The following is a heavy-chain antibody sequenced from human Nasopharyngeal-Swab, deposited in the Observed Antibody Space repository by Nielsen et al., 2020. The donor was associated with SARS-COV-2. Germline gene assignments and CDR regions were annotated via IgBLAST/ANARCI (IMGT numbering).Heavy chain of an antibody. J-gene: IGHJ6*02. V-gene: IGHV4-39*07. CDR1: GGSISSSGYY. Sequence: GSLRLSCTVSGGSISSSGYYWGWIRQPPGKGLEWIGSIYHSGSTYYNPSLKSRVTISVDTSKNQFSLKLSSVTAADTAVYYCAREDYGDYYGMDVWGQGTTVTVSS. D-gene: IGHD4-17*01. CDR3: AREDYGDYYGMDV. CDR2: IYHSGST.